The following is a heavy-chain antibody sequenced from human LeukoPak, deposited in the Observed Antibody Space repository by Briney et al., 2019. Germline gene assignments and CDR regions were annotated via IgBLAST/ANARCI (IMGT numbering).Heavy chain of an antibody. CDR1: GGTFSIYA. V-gene: IGHV1-69*13. Sequence: GASVKLSCKASGGTFSIYAISWVRQAPGQGLEWMGGIIPIFGTANYAQKFQGRVTITADDSTSTAYMELSSLRSEDTAVYYCARVGSSSWSNFDYWGQGTLVTVSS. CDR2: IIPIFGTA. D-gene: IGHD6-13*01. J-gene: IGHJ4*02. CDR3: ARVGSSSWSNFDY.